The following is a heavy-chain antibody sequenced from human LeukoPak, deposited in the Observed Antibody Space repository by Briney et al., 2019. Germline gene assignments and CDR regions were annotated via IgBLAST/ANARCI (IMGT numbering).Heavy chain of an antibody. CDR2: ISASGGGT. CDR3: AKGGDTAMFIGDY. CDR1: GFTFSSYA. D-gene: IGHD5-18*01. V-gene: IGHV3-23*01. J-gene: IGHJ4*02. Sequence: GRSLRLPCAASGFTFSSYAMSWVRQAPGKGLEWVSAISASGGGTFYADSVKGRFTISRDNSKNTLYLQMNSLRAEDTAVYYCAKGGDTAMFIGDYWGQGTLVTVSS.